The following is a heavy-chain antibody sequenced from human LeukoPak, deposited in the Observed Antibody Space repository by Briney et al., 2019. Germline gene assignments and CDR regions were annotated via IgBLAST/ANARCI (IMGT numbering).Heavy chain of an antibody. CDR2: IWYDGSNT. Sequence: GRSLRLSCAASGFTFSNYGMHWVRQAPGKGLEWMAVIWYDGSNTYYADSVKGRFTISRDNSKNTLYLQMNSLRAEDTAVYYCAKDGHTVEPYYFDYWGQGTLVTVSS. CDR1: GFTFSNYG. CDR3: AKDGHTVEPYYFDY. J-gene: IGHJ4*02. D-gene: IGHD4-23*01. V-gene: IGHV3-33*06.